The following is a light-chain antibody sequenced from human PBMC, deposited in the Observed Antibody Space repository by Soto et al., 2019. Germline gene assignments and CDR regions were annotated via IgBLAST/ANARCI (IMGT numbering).Light chain of an antibody. Sequence: QSALPQPRSVSGSPGQSVTISCTGTSSDVGAYNHVSWYQQHPGKVPKLIINEVSERPSGVPDRFSGSKSGNTASLTISGLEAEDEAEYYCCSHAGSHSWVFGGGTKLTVL. CDR1: SSDVGAYNH. CDR2: EVS. J-gene: IGLJ3*02. V-gene: IGLV2-11*01. CDR3: CSHAGSHSWV.